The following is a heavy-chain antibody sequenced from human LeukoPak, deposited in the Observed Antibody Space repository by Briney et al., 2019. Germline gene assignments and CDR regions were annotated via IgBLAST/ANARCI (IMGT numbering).Heavy chain of an antibody. CDR3: AKDYRHYYDSSGYYYYYYYGMDV. V-gene: IGHV3-23*01. CDR2: ISGSGGST. Sequence: GGSLRLYCAASGFTFSSYAMSWVRQAPGKGLEWVSAISGSGGSTYYADSVKGRFTISRDNSKNTLYLQMNSLRAEDTAVYYCAKDYRHYYDSSGYYYYYYYGMDVWGQGTTVTVSS. J-gene: IGHJ6*02. D-gene: IGHD3-22*01. CDR1: GFTFSSYA.